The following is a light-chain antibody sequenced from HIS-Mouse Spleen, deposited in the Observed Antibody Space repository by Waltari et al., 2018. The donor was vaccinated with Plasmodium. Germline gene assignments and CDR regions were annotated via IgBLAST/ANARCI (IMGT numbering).Light chain of an antibody. V-gene: IGLV3-25*03. Sequence: SYELTQPPSVSVSPGQTARTTCAGDALPKQYAYWYHKTPGQAPVLVIYKDSERPSGIPERFSGSSSGTTVTLTISGVQAEDEADYYCQSADSSGTYVFGTGTKVTVL. CDR3: QSADSSGTYV. CDR2: KDS. CDR1: ALPKQY. J-gene: IGLJ1*01.